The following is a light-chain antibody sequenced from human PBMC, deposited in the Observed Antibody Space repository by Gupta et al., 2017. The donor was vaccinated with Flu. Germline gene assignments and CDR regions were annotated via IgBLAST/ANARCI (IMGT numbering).Light chain of an antibody. J-gene: IGKJ4*01. CDR2: HAS. CDR3: QQYSSNVLT. V-gene: IGKV1-5*03. Sequence: TLSASVGDRVTITCRASQSVSTWLAWYQQKPGKAPKILIQHASNLKSGVPSRFSGTGSGSGTEFTLTISSLQPDDFATYYCQQYSSNVLTFGGGTKVEIK. CDR1: QSVSTW.